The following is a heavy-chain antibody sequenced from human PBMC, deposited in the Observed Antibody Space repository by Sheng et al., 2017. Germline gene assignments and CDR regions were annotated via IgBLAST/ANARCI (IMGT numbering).Heavy chain of an antibody. CDR3: ARSPGGCSGGSCYGWFDP. V-gene: IGHV1-69*13. CDR1: GGTFSSYA. J-gene: IGHJ5*02. CDR2: IIPIFGTA. D-gene: IGHD2-15*01. Sequence: QVQLVQSGAEVKKPGSSVKVSCKASGGTFSSYAISWVRQAPGQGLEWMGGIIPIFGTANYAQKFQGRVTITADESTSTAYMELSSLRSEDTAVYYCARSPGGCSGGSCYGWFDPWGQGTLVTVSS.